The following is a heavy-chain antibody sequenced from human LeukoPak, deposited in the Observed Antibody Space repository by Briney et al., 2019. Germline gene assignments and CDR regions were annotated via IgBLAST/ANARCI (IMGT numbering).Heavy chain of an antibody. D-gene: IGHD2/OR15-2a*01. J-gene: IGHJ1*01. V-gene: IGHV3-11*01. CDR2: ISSGGDIM. Sequence: GGSLRLSCAASGLRFSDYYVSWIRQAPGKGLQWVSYISSGGDIMHYADSVKGRFTSSRDNAKNSGYLEMNSLGAEDTAVYYCATNLIGAGEYFQQWGQGALVTVSS. CDR1: GLRFSDYY. CDR3: ATNLIGAGEYFQQ.